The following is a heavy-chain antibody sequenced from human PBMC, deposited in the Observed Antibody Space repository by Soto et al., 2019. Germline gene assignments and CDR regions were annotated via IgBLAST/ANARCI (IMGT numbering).Heavy chain of an antibody. CDR3: ARGLQSDAFDI. CDR1: GYTFTSYD. V-gene: IGHV1-8*01. J-gene: IGHJ3*02. D-gene: IGHD4-4*01. CDR2: MNPNSGNT. Sequence: ASVKVSCKASGYTFTSYDINWVRQATGQGLEWMGWMNPNSGNTNYAQKLQGRVTMTTDTSTSTAYMELRSLRSDDTAVYYCARGLQSDAFDIWGQGTMVTVSS.